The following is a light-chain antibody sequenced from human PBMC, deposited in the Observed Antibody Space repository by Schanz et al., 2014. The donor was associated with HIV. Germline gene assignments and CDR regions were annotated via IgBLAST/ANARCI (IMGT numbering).Light chain of an antibody. CDR1: RRDIGAYNY. Sequence: QSVLTQPASVSGSPGQSITISCTGTRRDIGAYNYVSWYQQYPGKAPKLIIFDVSNRPSGVSNRFSGSKSGITASLTISGLQAEDEADYYCSSHGGTNTFLLLFGGGTKLTVL. CDR3: SSHGGTNTFLLL. CDR2: DVS. J-gene: IGLJ2*01. V-gene: IGLV2-14*03.